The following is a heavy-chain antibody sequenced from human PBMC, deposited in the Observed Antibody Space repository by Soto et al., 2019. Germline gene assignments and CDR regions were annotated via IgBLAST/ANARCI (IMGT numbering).Heavy chain of an antibody. V-gene: IGHV5-51*01. CDR2: IYPGDSDT. J-gene: IGHJ4*02. D-gene: IGHD6-19*01. CDR3: ARRFGAAVAGTSVLGFDY. Sequence: GESLKISCKGSGYSFTSYWIGWVRQMPGKGLEWMGIIYPGDSDTRYSPSFQGQVTISADKSISTAYLQWSSLKASDTAMYYCARRFGAAVAGTSVLGFDYWGQGTLVTVSS. CDR1: GYSFTSYW.